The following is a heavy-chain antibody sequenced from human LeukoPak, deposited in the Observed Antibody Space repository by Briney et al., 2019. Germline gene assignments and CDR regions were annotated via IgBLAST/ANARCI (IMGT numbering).Heavy chain of an antibody. Sequence: PSETLSLTCTVSGGSISSSSYYWGWIRQPAGKGLEWIGRIYTSGSTNYNPSLKSRVTMSVDTSKNQFSLKLSSVTAADTAVYYCARGIGSGSYYNAYYYYYYMDVWGKGTTVTVSS. V-gene: IGHV4-61*02. CDR1: GGSISSSSYY. J-gene: IGHJ6*03. D-gene: IGHD3-10*01. CDR3: ARGIGSGSYYNAYYYYYYMDV. CDR2: IYTSGST.